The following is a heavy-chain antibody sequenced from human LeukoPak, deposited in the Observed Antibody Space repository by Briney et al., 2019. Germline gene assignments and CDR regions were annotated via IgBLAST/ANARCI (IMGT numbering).Heavy chain of an antibody. J-gene: IGHJ3*02. CDR2: INSDGSIT. D-gene: IGHD1-26*01. CDR1: GFTLRTHW. Sequence: GGSLRLSCAASGFTLRTHWMHWVRQAPGKGLVWVSRINSDGSITNYADSVKGRFTISRDNAKNTMYLQMNSLRVEDTAVYYCARGGSYSSNAFDIWGQGTMVTVSA. CDR3: ARGGSYSSNAFDI. V-gene: IGHV3-74*01.